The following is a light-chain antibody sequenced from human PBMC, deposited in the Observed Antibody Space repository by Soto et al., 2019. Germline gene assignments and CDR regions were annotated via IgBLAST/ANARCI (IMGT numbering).Light chain of an antibody. V-gene: IGLV3-21*04. CDR2: YDS. J-gene: IGLJ2*01. Sequence: SYELTQPPSVSVAPGKTARITRGGNNIGSKSVHWYQQKPGQAPVLVIYYDSDRPSGIPERFSGYNSGNTATLTISRVEAGDEADYYCQVWDSSSDHPNVVFGGGTKLTVL. CDR3: QVWDSSSDHPNVV. CDR1: NIGSKS.